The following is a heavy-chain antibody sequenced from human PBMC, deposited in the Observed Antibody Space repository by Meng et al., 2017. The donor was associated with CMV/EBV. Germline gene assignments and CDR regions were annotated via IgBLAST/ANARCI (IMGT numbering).Heavy chain of an antibody. CDR1: GYTFTGYY. D-gene: IGHD2-2*01. CDR3: ALGGMVPAAEYGMDV. V-gene: IGHV1-2*02. Sequence: ASVKVSCKASGYTFTGYYVHWVRQAPGQGLEWMGWINPNSGGTSYAQKFQGRVTMTRDTSISTAYMELSSLRSEDTAVYYCALGGMVPAAEYGMDVWGQGTTVTVSS. CDR2: INPNSGGT. J-gene: IGHJ6*02.